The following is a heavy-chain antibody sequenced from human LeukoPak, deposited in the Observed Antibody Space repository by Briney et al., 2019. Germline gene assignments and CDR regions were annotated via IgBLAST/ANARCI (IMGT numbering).Heavy chain of an antibody. V-gene: IGHV1-69*06. CDR1: GGTFSSYA. Sequence: SVKVSCKASGGTFSSYAISGVRQAPGQGLEWMGGIIPIFGTANYAQKFQGRVTITADKSTSTAYMELSSLRSEDTAVYYCARDGAAAGTDAFDIWGQGTMVTVSS. J-gene: IGHJ3*02. CDR2: IIPIFGTA. D-gene: IGHD6-13*01. CDR3: ARDGAAAGTDAFDI.